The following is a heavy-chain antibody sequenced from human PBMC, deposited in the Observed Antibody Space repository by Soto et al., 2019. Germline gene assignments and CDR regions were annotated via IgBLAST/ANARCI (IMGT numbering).Heavy chain of an antibody. CDR2: ISGSGGST. J-gene: IGHJ2*01. CDR3: AKLVFFFQAEDGIRDVRSVSAFLLNRSSDL. D-gene: IGHD3-10*02. Sequence: KGLEWVSAISGSGGSTYYADSVKGRFSISRDNSKNTLYLQMTSLRAEDTAVYYCAKLVFFFQAEDGIRDVRSVSAFLLNRSSDL. V-gene: IGHV3-23*01.